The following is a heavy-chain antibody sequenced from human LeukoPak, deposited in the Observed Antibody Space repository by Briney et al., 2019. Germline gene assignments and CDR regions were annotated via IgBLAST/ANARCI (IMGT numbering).Heavy chain of an antibody. CDR2: IYTSGST. J-gene: IGHJ3*02. CDR1: GGSISSYY. Sequence: PSETLSLTCTVSGGSISSYYWSWIRQPAGKGLEWIGRIYTSGSTNYNPSLKSRVTMSVDTSKNQFSLKLSSVTAADTAVYYCARSARWSSANHDAFDIWGQGTMVTVSS. D-gene: IGHD2-15*01. V-gene: IGHV4-4*07. CDR3: ARSARWSSANHDAFDI.